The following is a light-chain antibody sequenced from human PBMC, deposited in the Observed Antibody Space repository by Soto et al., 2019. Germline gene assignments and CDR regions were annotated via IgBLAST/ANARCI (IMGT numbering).Light chain of an antibody. J-gene: IGKJ5*01. CDR2: GIY. V-gene: IGKV3-15*01. CDR1: QFLGTN. CDR3: QQYNYWPPIT. Sequence: EIVMTQSPGTLSVSPGETATLSRRASQFLGTNLAWYQQKPGQSPTLLIYGIYIRATGVPVRFTGSGSGTEFTLTITSLQSEDFATYYCQQYNYWPPITFGQGTRLEIK.